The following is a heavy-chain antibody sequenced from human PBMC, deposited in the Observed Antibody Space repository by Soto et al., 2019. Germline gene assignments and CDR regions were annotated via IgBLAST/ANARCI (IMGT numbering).Heavy chain of an antibody. CDR2: IVVGSGNT. J-gene: IGHJ6*02. CDR1: GFTFTSSA. Sequence: ASVKVSFKASGFTFTSSAVQWLRQARGQGLEWIGWIVVGSGNTNYAQKFQERVTITRDMSTSTAYMELSSLRSEDTAVYYCAASIAAADYYYYYGMAVWGQGTTVTVSS. V-gene: IGHV1-58*01. D-gene: IGHD6-13*01. CDR3: AASIAAADYYYYYGMAV.